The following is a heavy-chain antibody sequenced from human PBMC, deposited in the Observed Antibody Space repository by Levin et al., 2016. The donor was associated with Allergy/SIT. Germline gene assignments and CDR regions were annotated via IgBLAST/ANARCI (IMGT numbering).Heavy chain of an antibody. J-gene: IGHJ6*02. V-gene: IGHV1-46*01. CDR3: ARDIVVVVAATRGYYYGMDV. D-gene: IGHD2-15*01. Sequence: ASVKVSCKASGYTFTSYYMHWVRQAPGQGLEWMGIINPSGGSTSYAQKFQGRVTMTRDTSTSTVYMELSSLRSEDTAVYYCARDIVVVVAATRGYYYGMDVWGQGTTVTVSS. CDR1: GYTFTSYY. CDR2: INPSGGST.